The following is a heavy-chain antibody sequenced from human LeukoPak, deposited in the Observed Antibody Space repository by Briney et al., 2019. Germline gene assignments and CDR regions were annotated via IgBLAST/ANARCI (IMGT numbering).Heavy chain of an antibody. CDR1: GCSISSYY. Sequence: SETLSLTCTVSGCSISSYYWSWIRQTAGKGLEWIGRMYSTGSTNYNPSLKSRVTMSVDTSKNHFSLKLSSVTAADAAVYYCASSPTYYYGSGSYEYWGQGTLVTVSS. D-gene: IGHD3-10*01. CDR3: ASSPTYYYGSGSYEY. V-gene: IGHV4-4*07. J-gene: IGHJ4*02. CDR2: MYSTGST.